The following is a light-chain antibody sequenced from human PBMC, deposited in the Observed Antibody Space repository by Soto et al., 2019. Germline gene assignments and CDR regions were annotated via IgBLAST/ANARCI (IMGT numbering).Light chain of an antibody. CDR1: QGIDSS. V-gene: IGKV1-9*01. Sequence: DIQMTQSPSSLSASVGDRVTITCRASQGIDSSFAWYQQKPGKAPKLLIYAASSLQSGVPSRFSGSGSGTDFTLNISSLQPEDFATYYCQQLHDYPITFGQGTRLEIK. J-gene: IGKJ5*01. CDR3: QQLHDYPIT. CDR2: AAS.